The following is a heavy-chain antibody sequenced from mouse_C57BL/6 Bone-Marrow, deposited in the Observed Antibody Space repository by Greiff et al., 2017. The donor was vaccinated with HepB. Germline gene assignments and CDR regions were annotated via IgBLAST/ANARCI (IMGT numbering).Heavy chain of an antibody. V-gene: IGHV1-52*01. CDR1: GYTFTSYW. CDR3: ARERLRRGAWFAY. J-gene: IGHJ3*01. Sequence: QVQLQQPGAELVRPGSSVKLSCKASGYTFTSYWMHWVKQRPIQGLEWIGNIDPSDSETHYNQKFKDKATWTVDKSSSTAYMQLSSLTSEDSAVYYCARERLRRGAWFAYWGQGTLVTVAA. D-gene: IGHD2-4*01. CDR2: IDPSDSET.